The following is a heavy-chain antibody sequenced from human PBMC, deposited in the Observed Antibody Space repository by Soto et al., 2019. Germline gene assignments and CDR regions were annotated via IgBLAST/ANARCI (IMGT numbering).Heavy chain of an antibody. V-gene: IGHV3-11*05. CDR1: GLTFSDYY. CDR3: ATGPRRLSD. D-gene: IGHD3-3*01. CDR2: ISGSSSVI. J-gene: IGHJ4*02. Sequence: QVQLVQSGGGLVKPGGSLRLSCATSGLTFSDYYMSWIRQAPGKGLESLSYISGSSSVIKYADSVKGRFTISRDNAKKSVYLQMNSLRAEDTAVYYCATGPRRLSDWGQGTPVIVSP.